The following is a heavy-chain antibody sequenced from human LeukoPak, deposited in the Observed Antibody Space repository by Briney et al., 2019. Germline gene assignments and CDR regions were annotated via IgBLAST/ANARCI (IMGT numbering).Heavy chain of an antibody. CDR3: ARPEAAAGTYYFDY. CDR1: GGSISSYY. Sequence: PSETLSLTCTVSGGSISSYYWSWIRQPPGKGLEWIGYIYTSGSTNYNPSLKSRVTISVDTSKNQFSLKLSSVTAADTAVYYCARPEAAAGTYYFDYWGQGTLVTVSS. J-gene: IGHJ4*02. CDR2: IYTSGST. V-gene: IGHV4-4*09. D-gene: IGHD6-13*01.